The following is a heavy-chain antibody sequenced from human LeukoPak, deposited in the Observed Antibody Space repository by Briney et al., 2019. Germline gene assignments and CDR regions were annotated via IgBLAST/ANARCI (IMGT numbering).Heavy chain of an antibody. CDR3: ARDVAYGDYGLDY. CDR1: VFTFSTYT. V-gene: IGHV3-30*04. Sequence: GGSLRLACAASVFTFSTYTMHLVRRTPGTVLEWVVLILYDGNNKYYVDSVKGRFTISRDNSENTLYLQMNSLRVEDTAVYYCARDVAYGDYGLDYWGQGTPVTVSS. D-gene: IGHD4-17*01. J-gene: IGHJ4*02. CDR2: ILYDGNNK.